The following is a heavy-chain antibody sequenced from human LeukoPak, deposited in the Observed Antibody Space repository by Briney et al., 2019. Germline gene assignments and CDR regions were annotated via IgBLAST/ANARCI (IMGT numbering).Heavy chain of an antibody. CDR2: IIPIFGTA. V-gene: IGHV1-69*05. J-gene: IGHJ3*02. CDR1: GGTFSSYA. D-gene: IGHD5-24*01. Sequence: SVKVSCKASGGTFSSYAISWVRQAPGQGLEWMGGIIPIFGTANYAQKYQGRVTITTDESTSTAYMELSSLRSEDTAVYYCARAGMATIWGAFDIWGQGTMVTVSS. CDR3: ARAGMATIWGAFDI.